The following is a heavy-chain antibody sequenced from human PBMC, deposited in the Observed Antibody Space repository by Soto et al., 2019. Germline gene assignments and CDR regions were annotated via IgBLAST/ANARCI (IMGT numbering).Heavy chain of an antibody. CDR2: IYYSGST. CDR1: GGSISSYY. J-gene: IGHJ5*02. CDR3: ARYQMVYAISGGGFDP. Sequence: QVQLQESGPGLVKPSETLSLTCTVSGGSISSYYWSWIRQPPGKGLEWIGYIYYSGSTNYNPSLRSRATRSGDTSKNPCPLRLSSVTAAHPAVYYCARYQMVYAISGGGFDPWGQGTLVTVSS. D-gene: IGHD2-8*01. V-gene: IGHV4-59*01.